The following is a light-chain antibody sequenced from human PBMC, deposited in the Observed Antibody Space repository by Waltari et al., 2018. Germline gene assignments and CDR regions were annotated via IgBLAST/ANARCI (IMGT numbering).Light chain of an antibody. CDR1: QSVLYSSNNKNY. CDR2: WAS. Sequence: DIVMTQSPDSLAVSLGERVTINCKSSQSVLYSSNNKNYLAWYQQKPGQPPRLLIYWASTRGAGVPDRFSGSGAGTDFILTISSLQAEDVAVYYCQQYYPPPPRTFGQGTKVEIK. V-gene: IGKV4-1*01. CDR3: QQYYPPPPRT. J-gene: IGKJ1*01.